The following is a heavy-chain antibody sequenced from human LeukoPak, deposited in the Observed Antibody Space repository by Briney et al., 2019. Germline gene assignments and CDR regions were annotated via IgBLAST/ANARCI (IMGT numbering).Heavy chain of an antibody. V-gene: IGHV3-20*04. CDR1: GFTFDDYG. CDR3: ARVVTMVRGVPYYFDY. Sequence: GGSLRLSCAASGFTFDDYGMSWVRQAPGKGPEWVSGINWNGGSTGYADSVKGRFTISRDNAKNSLYLQMNSLRAEDTALYYCARVVTMVRGVPYYFDYWGQGTLVTVSS. CDR2: INWNGGST. J-gene: IGHJ4*02. D-gene: IGHD3-10*01.